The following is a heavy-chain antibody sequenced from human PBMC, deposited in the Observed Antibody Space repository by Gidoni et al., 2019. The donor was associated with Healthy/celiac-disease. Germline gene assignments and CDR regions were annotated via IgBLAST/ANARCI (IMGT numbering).Heavy chain of an antibody. D-gene: IGHD6-19*01. CDR1: GFTFSSYA. J-gene: IGHJ4*02. CDR3: ARGGIAVAGRPIDY. Sequence: QVQLVESGGGVVQPGRSLRLSCAASGFTFSSYAMHWVRQAPGKGLEWVAVISYDGSNKYYADSVKGRFTISRDNSKNTLYLQMNSLRAEDTAVYYCARGGIAVAGRPIDYWGQGTLVTVSS. V-gene: IGHV3-30-3*01. CDR2: ISYDGSNK.